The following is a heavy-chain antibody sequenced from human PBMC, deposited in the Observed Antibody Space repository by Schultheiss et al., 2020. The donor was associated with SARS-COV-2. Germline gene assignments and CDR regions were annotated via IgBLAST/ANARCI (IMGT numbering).Heavy chain of an antibody. Sequence: ASVKVSCKASGYTFTSYYMHWVRQAPGQGLEWMGIINPSGGSTSYAQKFQGRVTMTRDTSTSTVYMELSSLTSEDTAVYYCARDLGGNWLDPWGQGTLVTVSS. V-gene: IGHV1-46*01. CDR3: ARDLGGNWLDP. CDR1: GYTFTSYY. D-gene: IGHD4-23*01. J-gene: IGHJ5*02. CDR2: INPSGGST.